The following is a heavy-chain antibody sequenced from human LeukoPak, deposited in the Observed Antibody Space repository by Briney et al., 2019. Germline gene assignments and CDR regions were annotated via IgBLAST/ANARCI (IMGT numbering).Heavy chain of an antibody. J-gene: IGHJ4*02. CDR1: GYTFTTYY. D-gene: IGHD5-24*01. V-gene: IGHV1-46*01. CDR3: ANTRDGYNGNHFDY. CDR2: INPSGGST. Sequence: GASVKVSCKASGYTFTTYYIHWVRQAPGQGPEWMGIINPSGGSTTYAQKFQGRVTMTRDTSTSTVYMELSGLRSEDTAVYYCANTRDGYNGNHFDYWGQGTLVTVSS.